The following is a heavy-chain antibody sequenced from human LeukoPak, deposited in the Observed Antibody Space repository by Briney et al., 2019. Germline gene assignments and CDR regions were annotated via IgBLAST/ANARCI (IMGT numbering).Heavy chain of an antibody. CDR3: ARFLTMVRGVTDY. Sequence: PSETLSLTCTVSGYSISTGYYWGWIRQPPGKGLEWIGSIYYSGSTYYNPSLKSRVTISVDTSKNQFSLKLSSVTAADTAVYYCARFLTMVRGVTDYWGQGTLVTVSS. CDR2: IYYSGST. J-gene: IGHJ4*02. D-gene: IGHD3-10*01. V-gene: IGHV4-38-2*02. CDR1: GYSISTGYY.